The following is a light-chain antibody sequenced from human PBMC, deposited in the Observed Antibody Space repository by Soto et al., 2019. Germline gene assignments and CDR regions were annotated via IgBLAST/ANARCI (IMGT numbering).Light chain of an antibody. CDR3: QQYNSYRT. Sequence: DIQMTQSPSTLSASVGDRVTITCRASQSISNWLAWYQQKPGKAPKLLIYKASSLEGGVPSRFRGSGSEIEVTLSIILLQPDDFATYYCQQYNSYRTFGQGTKVEIK. J-gene: IGKJ1*01. CDR2: KAS. CDR1: QSISNW. V-gene: IGKV1-5*03.